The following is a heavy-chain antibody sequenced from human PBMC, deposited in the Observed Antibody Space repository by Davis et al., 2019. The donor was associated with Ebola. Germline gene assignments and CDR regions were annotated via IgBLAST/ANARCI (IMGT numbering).Heavy chain of an antibody. CDR1: GGSISSYY. V-gene: IGHV4-59*12. J-gene: IGHJ4*02. Sequence: SETLSLTCTVSGGSISSYYWSWIRQHPGKGLEWIGYIYYSGSTNYNPSLKSRVTISVDTSKNQFSLKLSSVTAADTAVYYCARALRGGYDFWSGYPGNFNYWGQGTLVTVSS. CDR2: IYYSGST. CDR3: ARALRGGYDFWSGYPGNFNY. D-gene: IGHD3-3*01.